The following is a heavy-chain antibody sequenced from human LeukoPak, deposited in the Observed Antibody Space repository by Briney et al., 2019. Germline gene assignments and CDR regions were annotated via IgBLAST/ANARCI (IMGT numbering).Heavy chain of an antibody. D-gene: IGHD6-6*01. CDR2: ISGSGGST. Sequence: GGYLRLYCAASGFTFSSYAMSWVRKAPGKGLEWVSAISGSGGSTYYADSVKGRFTISRDNSKNTLYLQMNSLRAEDTAVYYCAKDDDIEQLVGYFDYWGQGTLVTVSS. J-gene: IGHJ4*02. CDR3: AKDDDIEQLVGYFDY. CDR1: GFTFSSYA. V-gene: IGHV3-23*01.